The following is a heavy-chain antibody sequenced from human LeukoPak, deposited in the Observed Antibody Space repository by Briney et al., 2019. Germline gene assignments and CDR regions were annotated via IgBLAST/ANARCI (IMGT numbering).Heavy chain of an antibody. CDR2: IYFSGST. CDR3: ARVATTVTLFDY. V-gene: IGHV4-59*01. Sequence: SEALSLTCIDPGGSISSYYWSWVRQPPGEGLELIGYIYFSGSTNYNPSLKSRVTISVDTSKNQFSLKLSSVTAADTAVYYCARVATTVTLFDYWGQGTLVTVSS. D-gene: IGHD4-17*01. J-gene: IGHJ4*02. CDR1: GGSISSYY.